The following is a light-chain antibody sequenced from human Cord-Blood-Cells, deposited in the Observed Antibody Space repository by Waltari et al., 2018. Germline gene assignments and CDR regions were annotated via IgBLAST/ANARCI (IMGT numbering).Light chain of an antibody. Sequence: DIVLPQSPVSLAVCLGDRATINCKYSQSVLYSANNKNYLPWYQQKPGGPPKLLIYWAYTRESGVPDRFSGSGSGTDFTLTISSLQAEDVAFYYCQRYYSTPLTFGGGTKVEIK. CDR1: QSVLYSANNKNY. J-gene: IGKJ4*01. CDR2: WAY. V-gene: IGKV4-1*01. CDR3: QRYYSTPLT.